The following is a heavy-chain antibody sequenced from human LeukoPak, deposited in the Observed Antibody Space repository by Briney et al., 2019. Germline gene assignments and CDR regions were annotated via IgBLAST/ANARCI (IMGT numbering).Heavy chain of an antibody. V-gene: IGHV3-23*01. CDR2: ISGSGGST. J-gene: IGHJ4*02. D-gene: IGHD3-22*01. CDR1: GFTFSSYA. CDR3: ANRYFNYYDSSGYFDY. Sequence: GGSLRLSCAASGFTFSSYAMSWVRQAPGKGLEWVSAISGSGGSTYYADSVKGRFTISRDNSKNTLYLQMNSLRAEDTAVYYCANRYFNYYDSSGYFDYWGQGTLSPSPQ.